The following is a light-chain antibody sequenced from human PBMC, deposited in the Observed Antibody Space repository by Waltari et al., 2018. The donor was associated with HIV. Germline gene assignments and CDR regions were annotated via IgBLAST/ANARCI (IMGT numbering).Light chain of an antibody. J-gene: IGLJ2*01. V-gene: IGLV1-40*01. CDR3: QSYDSRLSGPVV. CDR1: SSNIGAGYD. CDR2: GNT. Sequence: QSVLTQPPSVSGDPGQRVTISCTGSSSNIGAGYDVHWYQKLPGTAPKLLIHGNTNRPSGVPDRFSGSKSGTSASLAITGLQAEDEAEYYCQSYDSRLSGPVVFGGGTKLTVL.